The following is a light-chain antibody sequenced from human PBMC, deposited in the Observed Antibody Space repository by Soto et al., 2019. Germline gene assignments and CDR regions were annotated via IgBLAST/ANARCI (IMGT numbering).Light chain of an antibody. Sequence: EIVMTQSPAPLSVSPGETATLSCRASQSVGRAVAWYQHKPGQAPRHLIVAASIRATGVPGRFSGGGSGTEFTLTISSLQSEDFAVYYCQQYRNWPPLTFGGGTTVEIK. J-gene: IGKJ4*01. CDR1: QSVGRA. V-gene: IGKV3-15*01. CDR2: AAS. CDR3: QQYRNWPPLT.